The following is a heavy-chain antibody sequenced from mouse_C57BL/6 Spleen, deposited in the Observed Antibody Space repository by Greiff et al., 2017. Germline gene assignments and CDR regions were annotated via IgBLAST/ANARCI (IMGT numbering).Heavy chain of an antibody. CDR3: ARSPYYYGRGYYAMDY. J-gene: IGHJ4*01. CDR2: IYPGDGDT. D-gene: IGHD1-1*01. Sequence: VKLMESGPELVKPGASVKISCKASGYAFSSSWMNWVKQRPGKGLEWIGRIYPGDGDTNYNGKFKGKATLTADKSSSTAYMQLSSLTSEDSAVYFCARSPYYYGRGYYAMDYWGQGTSVTVSS. CDR1: GYAFSSSW. V-gene: IGHV1-82*01.